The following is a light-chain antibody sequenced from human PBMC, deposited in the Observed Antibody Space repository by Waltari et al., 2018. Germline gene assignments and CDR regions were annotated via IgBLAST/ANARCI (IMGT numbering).Light chain of an antibody. CDR2: QVN. CDR3: CSYARYSTPSWI. CDR1: SSDVGAYDF. J-gene: IGLJ2*01. V-gene: IGLV2-23*02. Sequence: QSALTQPASVSGAPGQSITISCTGTSSDVGAYDFVSWYQRYPGKGPKLLISQVNKRPPGVSTRFSGSKSGNTASLTISGLQAEDEADYFCCSYARYSTPSWIFGGGTKLTVL.